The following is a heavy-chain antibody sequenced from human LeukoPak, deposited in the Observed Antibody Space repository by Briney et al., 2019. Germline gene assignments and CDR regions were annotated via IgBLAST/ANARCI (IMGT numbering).Heavy chain of an antibody. J-gene: IGHJ3*02. CDR2: IYYSGST. V-gene: IGHV4-39*01. D-gene: IGHD6-19*01. Sequence: PSETLSLTCTVSGGSISSSSYYWGWIRQPPGKGLEWIGSIYYSGSTYYNPSLKSRVTISVDTSKNQFSLKLSSVTAADTAVYYCARRPAVSSGWYPYDAFDIWGQGTMVTVSS. CDR1: GGSISSSSYY. CDR3: ARRPAVSSGWYPYDAFDI.